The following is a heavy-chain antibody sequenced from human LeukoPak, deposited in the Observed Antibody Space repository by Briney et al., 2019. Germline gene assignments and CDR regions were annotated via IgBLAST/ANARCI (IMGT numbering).Heavy chain of an antibody. V-gene: IGHV4-4*02. CDR2: IYHSGST. D-gene: IGHD4-17*01. J-gene: IGHJ2*01. CDR1: GGSISSSNW. Sequence: PSGTLSLSCAVSGGSISSSNWWSWVRQPPGKGLEWIGEIYHSGSTNYNPSLKSRVTISVDKSKNQFSLKLSSVTAADTAVYYFARTTVTTVGPNFDLWGRGTLVTVSS. CDR3: ARTTVTTVGPNFDL.